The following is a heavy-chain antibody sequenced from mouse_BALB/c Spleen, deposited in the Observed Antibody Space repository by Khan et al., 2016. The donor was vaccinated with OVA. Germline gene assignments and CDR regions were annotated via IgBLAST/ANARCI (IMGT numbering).Heavy chain of an antibody. J-gene: IGHJ4*01. CDR2: IYWDADK. D-gene: IGHD2-12*01. CDR1: GFSLSTSGMG. V-gene: IGHV8-12*01. Sequence: QVTLKESGPEILQPSQTLSLTCSFSGFSLSTSGMGVSWIRQPSGKGLEWLAHIYWDADKRYNPSLKSRLTISKDTSSKQVFLKITSVDTADTATYYCARKFTTYDYAMDYWGQGTSVTVSS. CDR3: ARKFTTYDYAMDY.